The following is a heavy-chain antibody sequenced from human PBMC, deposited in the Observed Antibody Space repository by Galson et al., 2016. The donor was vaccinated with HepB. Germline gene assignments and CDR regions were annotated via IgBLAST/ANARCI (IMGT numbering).Heavy chain of an antibody. Sequence: SETLSLTCTVSGGTISDYYWSWIRQPPGKGLEWIGYIYYTGTTNYNPSLKSRPIISLDTSRNQFSLKMNSVTAADTAVYYRLSYIDYDNVYVDYWGQGLLVTVSS. V-gene: IGHV4-59*12. CDR2: IYYTGTT. CDR1: GGTISDYY. CDR3: LSYIDYDNVYVDY. D-gene: IGHD4-17*01. J-gene: IGHJ4*02.